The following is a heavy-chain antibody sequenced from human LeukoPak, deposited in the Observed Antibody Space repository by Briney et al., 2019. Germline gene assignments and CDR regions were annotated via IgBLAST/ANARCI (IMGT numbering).Heavy chain of an antibody. D-gene: IGHD6-6*01. CDR2: INPNSGGR. J-gene: IGHJ1*01. Sequence: GASVNVSCKASGSTFTGYYIHWVRQAPGQGLEWMGWINPNSGGRNYAQKYPGRVTMTRDTSISTAYMELSRLRSDATAVYYGEREGTGEYSSSSEDVQHWGQGTLVIVSS. CDR1: GSTFTGYY. V-gene: IGHV1-2*02. CDR3: EREGTGEYSSSSEDVQH.